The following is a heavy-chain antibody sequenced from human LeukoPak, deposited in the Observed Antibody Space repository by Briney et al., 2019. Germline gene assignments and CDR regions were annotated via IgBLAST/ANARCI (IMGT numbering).Heavy chain of an antibody. V-gene: IGHV4-61*08. D-gene: IGHD3-10*01. CDR3: ARLRNYGSGSYFVDY. CDR1: GGSISSGDYY. J-gene: IGHJ4*02. Sequence: PSETLSLTCTVSGGSISSGDYYWSWIRQPPGKGLEWIGYIHYSGSTNYNPSLKSRVTISVDTSKNQFSLKLSSVTAADAAVYYCARLRNYGSGSYFVDYWGQGTLVTVSS. CDR2: IHYSGST.